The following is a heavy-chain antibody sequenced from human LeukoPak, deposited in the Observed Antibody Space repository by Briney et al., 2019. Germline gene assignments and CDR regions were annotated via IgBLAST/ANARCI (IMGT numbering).Heavy chain of an antibody. CDR1: GFTFSDYH. D-gene: IGHD4-17*01. Sequence: GGSLRLSCAASGFTFSDYHMHWVRQAPGKGLEWVSCISSNSNYIYYTDSVKGRFTISRDNSKNTLYLQMNSLRAADTAVYYCAKDRDYGYDYWGQGTLVTVSS. CDR2: ISSNSNYI. V-gene: IGHV3-21*04. CDR3: AKDRDYGYDY. J-gene: IGHJ4*02.